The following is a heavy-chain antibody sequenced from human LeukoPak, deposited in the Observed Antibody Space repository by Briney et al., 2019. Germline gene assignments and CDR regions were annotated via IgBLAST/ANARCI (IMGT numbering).Heavy chain of an antibody. V-gene: IGHV3-30*02. CDR1: GFTFSSYG. Sequence: GGSLRLSCAASGFTFSSYGMHWVRQAPGKGLEWVAFIRYDGSNKYYADSVKGRFTISRDNTKNTLYLQMNSLRAEDTAVYYCAKFLVGSGYCSGCSCYPAPFPDYWGQGTLVTVSS. D-gene: IGHD2-15*01. J-gene: IGHJ4*02. CDR3: AKFLVGSGYCSGCSCYPAPFPDY. CDR2: IRYDGSNK.